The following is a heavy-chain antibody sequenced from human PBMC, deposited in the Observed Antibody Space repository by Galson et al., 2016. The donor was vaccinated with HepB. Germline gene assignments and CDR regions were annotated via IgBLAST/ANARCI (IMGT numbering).Heavy chain of an antibody. CDR2: INANNGDT. CDR1: GYSLTTYG. V-gene: IGHV1-18*04. Sequence: SVKVSCKASGYSLTTYGFTWLRQAPGQGLEWMGWINANNGDTNYAQKLQGRFTMTTDTSTSTSYMELRSLRSDDTAVYYCARMLLEAEIQNDYGRHFDDWGQGTLVTVPS. D-gene: IGHD4-17*01. J-gene: IGHJ4*02. CDR3: ARMLLEAEIQNDYGRHFDD.